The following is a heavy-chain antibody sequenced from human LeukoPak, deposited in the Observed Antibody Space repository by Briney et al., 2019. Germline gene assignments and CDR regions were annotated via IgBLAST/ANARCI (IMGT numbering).Heavy chain of an antibody. J-gene: IGHJ4*02. CDR1: GYTFTAYY. CDR3: ARGPYGDPYYCDY. V-gene: IGHV1-2*02. D-gene: IGHD4-17*01. Sequence: GASVKVSFTASGYTFTAYYIHWVQQAPGQGPEWMGWINPNTGGTHYAQKFQGRVTMTRDTSISTAFMELSRLRSDDTAVYSCARGPYGDPYYCDYWAQGTLVTVSS. CDR2: INPNTGGT.